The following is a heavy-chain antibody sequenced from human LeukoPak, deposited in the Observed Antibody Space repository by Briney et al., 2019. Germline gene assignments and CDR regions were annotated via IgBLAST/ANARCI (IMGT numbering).Heavy chain of an antibody. J-gene: IGHJ4*02. CDR3: ARTVITNAGFDY. Sequence: GGSLRLSCAASGFTFSNYWMHWVRQAPGKGLVWVSRINSDGINTSYADSVKGRFTISRDNAKNTLYLQMNSLRAEDTAVYYCARTVITNAGFDYWGQGTLVTVSS. D-gene: IGHD4-17*01. CDR2: INSDGINT. CDR1: GFTFSNYW. V-gene: IGHV3-74*01.